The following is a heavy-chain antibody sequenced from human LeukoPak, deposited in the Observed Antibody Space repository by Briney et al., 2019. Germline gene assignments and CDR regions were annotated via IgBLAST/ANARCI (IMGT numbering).Heavy chain of an antibody. CDR2: IALDINER. CDR1: GFTLCRYS. D-gene: IGHD5/OR15-5a*01. CDR3: ARSESKMTMGSMDF. V-gene: IGHV3-7*01. Sequence: GGSLRLSSVVSGFTLCRYSMTWVGPAPRQGREWVATIALDINERSYMVSVGGRFTIYRDNAKSSVYLQMNSLRAEDTAVYYGARSESKMTMGSMDFWGEKTLVTVSS. J-gene: IGHJ4*02.